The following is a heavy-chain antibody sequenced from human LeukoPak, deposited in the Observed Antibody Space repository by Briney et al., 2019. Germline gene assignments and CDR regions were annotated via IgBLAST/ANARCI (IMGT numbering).Heavy chain of an antibody. Sequence: GGSLRLSCAASGFTFSSYAMSWVRQAPGKGLEWVSAISGSGGSTYYADSVKGRFTISRDNSKNTLYLQMNSLRAEDTAVYYCAKEYFDFVVVPAAVATSGYFDYWGQGTLVTVSS. CDR2: ISGSGGST. CDR3: AKEYFDFVVVPAAVATSGYFDY. V-gene: IGHV3-23*01. D-gene: IGHD2-2*01. J-gene: IGHJ4*02. CDR1: GFTFSSYA.